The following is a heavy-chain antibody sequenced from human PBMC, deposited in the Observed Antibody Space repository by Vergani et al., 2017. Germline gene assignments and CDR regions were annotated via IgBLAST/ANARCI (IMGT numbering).Heavy chain of an antibody. J-gene: IGHJ4*02. CDR3: ARAHVRDFGWFPLDY. V-gene: IGHV4-30-4*01. CDR1: GVSISSGDYY. Sequence: QVQLQESGPGLVKPSQTLSLTCTVSGVSISSGDYYWSWLRQPPGEGLEWIGYIYYSGSTYYNPSLKSRVTISVDTYKNQFSLKRSSVTAADTAVYYCARAHVRDFGWFPLDYWGQGTLVTVSS. CDR2: IYYSGST. D-gene: IGHD3-9*01.